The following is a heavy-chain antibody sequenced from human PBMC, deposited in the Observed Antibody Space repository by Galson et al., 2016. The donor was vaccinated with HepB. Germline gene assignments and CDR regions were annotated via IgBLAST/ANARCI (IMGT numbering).Heavy chain of an antibody. CDR1: GDTFRTYA. J-gene: IGHJ4*02. V-gene: IGHV1-69*06. D-gene: IGHD3-3*01. Sequence: SVKVSCKASGDTFRTYAISWLRQAPGQGLEWMGGIIPFFGTTNYAQKFQGRVTITADKSKNTAYMELRSLRSEDSALYYCASHLRFLELFDFWGQGSLVTVSS. CDR3: ASHLRFLELFDF. CDR2: IIPFFGTT.